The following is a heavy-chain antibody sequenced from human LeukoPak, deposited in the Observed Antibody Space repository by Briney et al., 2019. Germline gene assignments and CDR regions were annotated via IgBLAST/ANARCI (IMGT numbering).Heavy chain of an antibody. CDR1: GFTLSDYH. CDR2: ITTISHYI. CDR3: ARSGGPGTYRQLRYNWFDP. Sequence: YPGGSLRLSCAASGFTLSDYHMNWVRQAPGKGLEWLSSITTISHYIYYAGAVRGRFTISRDNAKNSLYLQMNSLRGEDTAVYYCARSGGPGTYRQLRYNWFDPWGQGTLVTVSS. V-gene: IGHV3-21*01. D-gene: IGHD3-10*01. J-gene: IGHJ5*02.